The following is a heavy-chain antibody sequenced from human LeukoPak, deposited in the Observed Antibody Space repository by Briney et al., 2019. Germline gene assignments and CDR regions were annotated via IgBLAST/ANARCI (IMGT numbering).Heavy chain of an antibody. CDR3: AKPGAGTKSFDY. CDR1: GFIFSSYG. V-gene: IGHV3-23*01. Sequence: PGTSLRLSCAASGFIFSSYGMSWVRQAPGQGLEWVAAISASGVTTYYADSVKGRFTISRDSSKNTLYLQMNSLRAEDTAVYYCAKPGAGTKSFDYWGQGTLVTVSS. J-gene: IGHJ4*02. CDR2: ISASGVTT. D-gene: IGHD6-19*01.